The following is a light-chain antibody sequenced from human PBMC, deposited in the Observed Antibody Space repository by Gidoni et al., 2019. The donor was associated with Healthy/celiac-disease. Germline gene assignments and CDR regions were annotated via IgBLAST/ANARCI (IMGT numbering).Light chain of an antibody. CDR2: GAS. Sequence: EIVMTQSPATLSVSPGERATLSCRASQSVSSNLAWYQQKPVQTPRLLIDGASTRATGIPARFSGSGSGIEFTITISSLQSDDFEVYYCQQYNNWATFGQGTKVEIK. J-gene: IGKJ1*01. CDR3: QQYNNWAT. V-gene: IGKV3-15*01. CDR1: QSVSSN.